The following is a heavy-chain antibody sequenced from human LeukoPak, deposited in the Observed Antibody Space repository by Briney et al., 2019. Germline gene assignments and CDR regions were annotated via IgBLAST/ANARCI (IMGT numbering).Heavy chain of an antibody. V-gene: IGHV4-4*02. Sequence: SGTLSLTCAVSGGSISSSNWWSWVRQPPGKGLEWTGKIYHSGSTNYNPSLKSRVTISVDKSKNQFSLKLSSVTAADTAVYYCARASIDCSSTSCYAFDYWGQGTLVTVSS. CDR1: GGSISSSNW. CDR3: ARASIDCSSTSCYAFDY. J-gene: IGHJ4*02. CDR2: IYHSGST. D-gene: IGHD2-2*01.